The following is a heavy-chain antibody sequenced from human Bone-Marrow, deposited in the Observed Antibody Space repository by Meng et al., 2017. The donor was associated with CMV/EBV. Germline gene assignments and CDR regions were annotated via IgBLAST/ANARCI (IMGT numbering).Heavy chain of an antibody. J-gene: IGHJ4*02. CDR3: ARDSPLRGVVVPPLDY. CDR2: IYYTGST. CDR1: GGSISSSSYY. V-gene: IGHV4-39*02. Sequence: GSLRLSCTVSGGSISSSSYYWGWIRQPPGKGLEWIGSIYYTGSTYYNPSLKSRVTISVDTSKNQFSLKLSSVTAADTAVYYCARDSPLRGVVVPPLDYWGQGTLVTVSS. D-gene: IGHD3-22*01.